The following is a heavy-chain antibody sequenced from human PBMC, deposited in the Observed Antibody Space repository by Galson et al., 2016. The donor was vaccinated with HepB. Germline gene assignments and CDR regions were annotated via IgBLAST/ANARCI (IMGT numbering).Heavy chain of an antibody. CDR1: GGSLTGYN. Sequence: SETLSLTCSVSGGSLTGYNWSWIRQSPGRGLEWLGEIDHTGLTRDNPSLVGRVTMSLDTSKNQLSLKLSAVTAADTAVYYCARGAGARSPFLEYLLPGAFDIWGQGTQVTVSS. J-gene: IGHJ3*02. D-gene: IGHD3-3*01. V-gene: IGHV4-34*01. CDR2: IDHTGLT. CDR3: ARGAGARSPFLEYLLPGAFDI.